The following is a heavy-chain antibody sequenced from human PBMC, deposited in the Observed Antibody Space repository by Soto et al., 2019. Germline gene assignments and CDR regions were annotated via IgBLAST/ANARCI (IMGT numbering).Heavy chain of an antibody. D-gene: IGHD5-12*01. V-gene: IGHV4-59*01. CDR2: IYYSGTT. CDR1: GGSISSYY. J-gene: IGHJ4*02. CDR3: AREGGYGYGTADY. Sequence: QVQLQESGPGLVKPSETLSLTCTVSGGSISSYYWSWIRLPPVKGLEWIGFIYYSGTTNYNPSLKRRVTISVDTSKNQFSLKLSSVSAADTAVYYCAREGGYGYGTADYWGQGTLVTVSS.